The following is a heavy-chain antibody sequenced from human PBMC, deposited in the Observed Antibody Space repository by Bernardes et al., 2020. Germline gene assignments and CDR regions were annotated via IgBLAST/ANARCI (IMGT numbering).Heavy chain of an antibody. D-gene: IGHD1-7*01. CDR2: INPNSGGT. J-gene: IGHJ4*02. V-gene: IGHV1-2*02. Sequence: ASVKVSCKASGYTFTGYYMHWVRQAPGQGLEWMGWINPNSGGTTYAQKFQVRVTMTRDTSISTAYMELSRLRSDDTAVYYCARDFVTGTTHYFDYWGQGTLVTVSS. CDR3: ARDFVTGTTHYFDY. CDR1: GYTFTGYY.